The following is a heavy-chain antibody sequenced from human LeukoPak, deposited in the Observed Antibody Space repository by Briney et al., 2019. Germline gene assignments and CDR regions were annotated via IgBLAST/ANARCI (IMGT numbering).Heavy chain of an antibody. Sequence: SETLSLTCTVSGGSISSYYWSWIRQPAGKGLEWIGRIYTSGSTNYNPSLKSRVTMSVDTSKNQFSPKLSSVTAADTAVYYCARMTSSGWYGDSGWFDPWGQGTLVTVSS. CDR3: ARMTSSGWYGDSGWFDP. D-gene: IGHD6-19*01. CDR2: IYTSGST. J-gene: IGHJ5*02. CDR1: GGSISSYY. V-gene: IGHV4-4*07.